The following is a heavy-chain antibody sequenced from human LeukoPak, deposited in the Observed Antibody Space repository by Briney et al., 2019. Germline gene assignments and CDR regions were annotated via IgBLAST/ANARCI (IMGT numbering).Heavy chain of an antibody. CDR3: ARECLGFYCEGTFDP. J-gene: IGHJ5*02. V-gene: IGHV1-2*02. CDR2: INPNSGGT. D-gene: IGHD2-21*01. CDR1: GYTFTGYY. Sequence: GASVKVSCKASGYTFTGYYMHWVRQAPGQGLEWMGWINPNSGGTNYAQKLQGRVTMTTDTSTSTAYMELRSLRSDDTAVYYCARECLGFYCEGTFDPWGQGTLVTVSS.